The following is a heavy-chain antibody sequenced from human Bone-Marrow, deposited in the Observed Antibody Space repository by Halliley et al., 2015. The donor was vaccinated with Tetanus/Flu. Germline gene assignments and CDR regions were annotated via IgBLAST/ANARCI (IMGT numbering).Heavy chain of an antibody. Sequence: SIKGHSGVENYPDSVRSRHSISSDNAKNSLYLQMNSLGAEDTAVYYCARAPDSNGYNHYGMDVWGRGTTVTVSS. D-gene: IGHD3-22*01. V-gene: IGHV3-21*01. CDR3: ARAPDSNGYNHYGMDV. CDR2: IKGHSGVE. J-gene: IGHJ6*02.